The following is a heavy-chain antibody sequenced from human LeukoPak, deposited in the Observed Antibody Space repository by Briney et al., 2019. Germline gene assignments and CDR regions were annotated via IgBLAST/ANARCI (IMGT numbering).Heavy chain of an antibody. CDR1: GGSISSGGYY. D-gene: IGHD4-17*01. CDR2: IYYSGST. CDR3: ARAPVTVTTTGPSYFDY. Sequence: PSETLSLICSVSGGSISSGGYYWSWIRQHPGKGLEWIGYIYYSGSTYYNPSLKSRVTISVDTSKNQFSLKLSSVTAADTAVYYCARAPVTVTTTGPSYFDYWGQGTLVTVSS. V-gene: IGHV4-31*03. J-gene: IGHJ4*02.